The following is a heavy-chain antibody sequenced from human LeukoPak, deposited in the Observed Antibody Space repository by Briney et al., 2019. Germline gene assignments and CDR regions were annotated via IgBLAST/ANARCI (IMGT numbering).Heavy chain of an antibody. D-gene: IGHD3-22*01. J-gene: IGHJ4*02. V-gene: IGHV3-23*01. CDR2: ISGSGGST. Sequence: GGSLRLSCAASGFTFSSYAMSWVRQAPGKGLEWVSAISGSGGSTYYADSVKGRFTISRDNSKKTLYLQMNSMRAEDTAVYYCAKDLSYYYDSSGYNDWGQGTLVTVSS. CDR3: AKDLSYYYDSSGYND. CDR1: GFTFSSYA.